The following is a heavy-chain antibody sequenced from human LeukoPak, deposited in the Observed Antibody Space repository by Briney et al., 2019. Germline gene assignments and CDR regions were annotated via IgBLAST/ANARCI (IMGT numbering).Heavy chain of an antibody. CDR3: ARPSYGSGSYFHY. V-gene: IGHV4-4*07. Sequence: SETLSLTCTVSGGSISSYYWSWIRQPAGKGLEWIGRIYTSGSTYYNPSLKIRVTISVDTSKNHFSLKLSPVTAADTAVYYCARPSYGSGSYFHYWGQGTLVTVSS. CDR1: GGSISSYY. J-gene: IGHJ4*02. D-gene: IGHD3-10*01. CDR2: IYTSGST.